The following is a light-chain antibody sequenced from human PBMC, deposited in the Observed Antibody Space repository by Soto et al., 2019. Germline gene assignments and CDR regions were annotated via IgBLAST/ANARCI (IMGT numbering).Light chain of an antibody. J-gene: IGKJ1*01. CDR1: QSVSSN. CDR2: GAS. V-gene: IGKV3-15*01. Sequence: EVGMKQSAATLSVTPGERATFSCRASQSVSSNLAWYQQKPGQAPRLLIYGASTRATGIPARFSGSESGTEFTLSISSLQSEDFAVYYCQQYNNWPPWTFGQGTKV. CDR3: QQYNNWPPWT.